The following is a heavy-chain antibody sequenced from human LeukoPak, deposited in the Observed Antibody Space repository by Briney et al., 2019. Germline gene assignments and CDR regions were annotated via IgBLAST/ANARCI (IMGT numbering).Heavy chain of an antibody. Sequence: ASVKVSCKASGYTFTGYYMHWVRQAPGQGLEWMGWINPNSGGTNYAQKFQGRVTMTRDTSISTAYMELSRLRSDDTAVYYCARVGIQLWREGNAIDIWGQGTMVTVSS. V-gene: IGHV1-2*02. CDR1: GYTFTGYY. CDR3: ARVGIQLWREGNAIDI. D-gene: IGHD5-18*01. J-gene: IGHJ3*02. CDR2: INPNSGGT.